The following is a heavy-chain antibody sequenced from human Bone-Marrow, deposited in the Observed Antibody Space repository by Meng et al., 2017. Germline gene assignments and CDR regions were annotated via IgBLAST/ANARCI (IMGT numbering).Heavy chain of an antibody. CDR1: GFTFSSYS. CDR3: ARDGIAAAGTYFDY. CDR2: ISSSSSYI. J-gene: IGHJ4*02. Sequence: GESLKISCAASGFTFSSYSMNWVRQAPGKGLEWVSSISSSSSYIYYADSVKGRFTISRDNAKNSLYLQMNSLRAEDTAVYYCARDGIAAAGTYFDYWGQGTLVTVS. V-gene: IGHV3-21*01. D-gene: IGHD6-13*01.